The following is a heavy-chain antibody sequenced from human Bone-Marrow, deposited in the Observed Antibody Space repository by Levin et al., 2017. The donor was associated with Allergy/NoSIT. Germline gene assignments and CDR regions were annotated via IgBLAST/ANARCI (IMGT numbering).Heavy chain of an antibody. J-gene: IGHJ4*02. CDR2: ISGSGGST. V-gene: IGHV3-23*01. CDR1: GFTFSSYA. D-gene: IGHD2-21*02. CDR3: AKARPLGVVVTASDY. Sequence: PGESLKISCAASGFTFSSYAMSWVRQAPGKGLEWVSGISGSGGSTYYADSVKGRFSISRDNSKNTLYLQMNSLRAEDTAVYYCAKARPLGVVVTASDYWGQGTLVTVSS.